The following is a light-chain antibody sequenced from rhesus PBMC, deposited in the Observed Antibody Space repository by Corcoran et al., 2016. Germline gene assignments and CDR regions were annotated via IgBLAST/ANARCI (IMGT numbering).Light chain of an antibody. CDR3: LQSSNWPRT. J-gene: IGKJ1*01. Sequence: DIQMTQSPSSLSASVGDRVTITCRASQGISNWLAWYQQKPGKAPKLLIYRASNLETGVPSRFSGSGSGTEITLTISSLEPEDVGVYFCLQSSNWPRTFGQGTKVEIK. CDR2: RAS. CDR1: QGISNW. V-gene: IGKV1-69*01.